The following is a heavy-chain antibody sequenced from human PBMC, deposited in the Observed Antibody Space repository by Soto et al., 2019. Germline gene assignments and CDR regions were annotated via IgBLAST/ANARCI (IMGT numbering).Heavy chain of an antibody. J-gene: IGHJ4*02. Sequence: EVQLVESGGGSVQPGRSLRLSCAASGFSFDAYGMHWVLQGPGKGLEWVSGISWNSGDIYYADSVKGRFTISRDNAKRSLYLQMNSLRTEDTALYYCAKDNEFDRHGPFDYWGQGMLVPVAS. CDR1: GFSFDAYG. D-gene: IGHD3-22*01. V-gene: IGHV3-9*01. CDR2: ISWNSGDI. CDR3: AKDNEFDRHGPFDY.